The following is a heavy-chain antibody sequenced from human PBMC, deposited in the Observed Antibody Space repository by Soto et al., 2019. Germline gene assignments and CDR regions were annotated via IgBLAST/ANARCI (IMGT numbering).Heavy chain of an antibody. V-gene: IGHV4-34*01. D-gene: IGHD6-6*01. CDR1: GGSFSGYY. CDR2: INHSGST. J-gene: IGHJ4*02. CDR3: ARAGYSSSQFFSY. Sequence: QVQLQQWGAGLLKPSETLSLTCAVYGGSFSGYYWSWIRQPPGKGLEWIGEINHSGSTNYNPSLKSRVTISVDTSKNQFSLKLSSVTAADTAVYYCARAGYSSSQFFSYWGQGTLVTVSS.